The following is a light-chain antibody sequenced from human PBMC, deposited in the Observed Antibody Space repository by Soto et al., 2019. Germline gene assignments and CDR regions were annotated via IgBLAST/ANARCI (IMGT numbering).Light chain of an antibody. CDR2: DVN. CDR3: SSFTSSNTYV. Sequence: QSALTQPPSVSGSPGQSVAISCTGTSSDIGAYNRVSWYQQPPGTAPKLMIYDVNNRPSGVPDRFSGSKSGNTASLTFSGLQADDEADYYCSSFTSSNTYVFGTGTKVTVL. CDR1: SSDIGAYNR. V-gene: IGLV2-18*02. J-gene: IGLJ1*01.